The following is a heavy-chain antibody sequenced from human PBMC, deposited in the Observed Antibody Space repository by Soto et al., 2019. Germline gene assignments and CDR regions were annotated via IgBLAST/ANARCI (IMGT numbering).Heavy chain of an antibody. J-gene: IGHJ6*02. CDR1: GFTFSSYE. D-gene: IGHD6-13*01. Sequence: PWGSLRLSCATSGFTFSSYEMNWVRQAPGKGLEWVSYISSSGSTIYYADSVKGRFTISRDNAKNSLYLQMDSLRAEDTAVYYCARDQEAGSFFPYYYGRDVWGQGTTVTVS. V-gene: IGHV3-48*03. CDR3: ARDQEAGSFFPYYYGRDV. CDR2: ISSSGSTI.